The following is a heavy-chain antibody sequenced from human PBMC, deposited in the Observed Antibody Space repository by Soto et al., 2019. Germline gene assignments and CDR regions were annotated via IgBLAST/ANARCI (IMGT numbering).Heavy chain of an antibody. CDR1: GFTFSSNY. J-gene: IGHJ6*03. Sequence: EVQLVESGGGLVQPGGSLRLSCAASGFTFSSNYAHWVRQAPWKGLVWVSRINSDGSIADYADSVKGRFTISRDNAKNTLYLQMNSLRAEDTAVYYCARDLIPNVYGGAYYMDVWGKGTTVTVSS. CDR3: ARDLIPNVYGGAYYMDV. CDR2: INSDGSIA. D-gene: IGHD4-17*01. V-gene: IGHV3-74*01.